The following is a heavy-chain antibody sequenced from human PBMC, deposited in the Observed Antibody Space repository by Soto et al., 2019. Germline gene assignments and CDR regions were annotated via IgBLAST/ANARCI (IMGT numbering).Heavy chain of an antibody. Sequence: PSETLSLTCTVSGDSIRSYYWSWIRQPPGKGLEWIGYISYTGSTHYNPSLKSRVTISADTSKNQFSLKLSSVTTADTALYYCATVASYSHYYFDYWGQGTLVTVS. V-gene: IGHV4-59*01. CDR1: GDSIRSYY. D-gene: IGHD4-4*01. CDR3: ATVASYSHYYFDY. J-gene: IGHJ4*02. CDR2: ISYTGST.